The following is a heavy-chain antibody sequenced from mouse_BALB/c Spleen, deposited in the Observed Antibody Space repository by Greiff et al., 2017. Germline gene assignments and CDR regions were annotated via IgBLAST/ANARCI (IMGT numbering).Heavy chain of an antibody. CDR3: ARSGAYDGYSGIFDY. CDR1: GYTFTSYW. D-gene: IGHD2-3*01. CDR2: INPSTGYT. J-gene: IGHJ2*01. Sequence: QVQLQQSGAELAKPGASVKMSCKASGYTFTSYWMHWVKQRPGQGLEWIGYINPSTGYTEYNQKFKDKATLTADKSSSTAYMQLSSLTSEDSAVYYCARSGAYDGYSGIFDYWGQGTTLTVSS. V-gene: IGHV1-7*01.